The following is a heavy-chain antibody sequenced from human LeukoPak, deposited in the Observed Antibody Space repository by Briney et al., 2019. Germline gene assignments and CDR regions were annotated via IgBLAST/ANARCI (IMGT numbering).Heavy chain of an antibody. CDR1: GGSVSGYY. V-gene: IGHV4-59*02. CDR3: ARIHRYCSGGACYVLDN. CDR2: VHYSGST. J-gene: IGHJ4*02. D-gene: IGHD2-15*01. Sequence: SETLSLTCVVSGGSVSGYYWGWIRQPPGRGLEWIGYVHYSGSTNYNPSFKSRITISVDTSRNQFSLQLSSVSAADTAVYYCARIHRYCSGGACYVLDNWGQGTLVAVSS.